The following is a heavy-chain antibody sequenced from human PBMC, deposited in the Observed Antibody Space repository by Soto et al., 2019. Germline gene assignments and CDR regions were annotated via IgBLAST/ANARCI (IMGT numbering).Heavy chain of an antibody. J-gene: IGHJ4*02. V-gene: IGHV4-34*01. CDR3: ARAAVAAGGPFDK. Sequence: TSETLSLTCGVYGGPLSVKSRTWIRQPPGKGLEWIGEINHSGSTTYNASLKSRVTISSDTPKNHFSLRLSSVTAADTAVYYCARAAVAAGGPFDKWGQGALVTVSS. CDR2: INHSGST. CDR1: GGPLSVKS. D-gene: IGHD2-15*01.